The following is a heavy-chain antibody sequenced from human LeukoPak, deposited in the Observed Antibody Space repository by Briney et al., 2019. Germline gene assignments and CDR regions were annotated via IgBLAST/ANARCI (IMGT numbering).Heavy chain of an antibody. CDR2: INPSGGST. V-gene: IGHV1-46*01. D-gene: IGHD4/OR15-4a*01. J-gene: IGHJ4*02. Sequence: ASVKVSCKASGYTFTSYYMHWVRQAPGQGLEWMGIINPSGGSTSYAQKFQGRVTMTRDTSTSTVYMELSSLRSEDTAVYYCAKARGEQNGANNYWGQGTLVTVS. CDR1: GYTFTSYY. CDR3: AKARGEQNGANNY.